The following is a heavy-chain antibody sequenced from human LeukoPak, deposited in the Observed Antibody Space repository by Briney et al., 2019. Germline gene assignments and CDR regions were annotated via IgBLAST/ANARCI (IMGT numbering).Heavy chain of an antibody. D-gene: IGHD2-2*01. J-gene: IGHJ6*02. Sequence: GEPLKISCKGSGYSFTSYWIGWVRQMPGKGLEWMGIIYPGDSDTTYSPSFQGQVTISADKSISTAYLQWSSLKASDTAMYYCARRDGYCSSTSCYADYYYGMDVWGQGTTVTVSS. CDR2: IYPGDSDT. V-gene: IGHV5-51*01. CDR3: ARRDGYCSSTSCYADYYYGMDV. CDR1: GYSFTSYW.